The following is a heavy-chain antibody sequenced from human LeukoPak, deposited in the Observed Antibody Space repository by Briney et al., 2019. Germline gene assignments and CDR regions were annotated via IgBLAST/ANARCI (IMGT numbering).Heavy chain of an antibody. D-gene: IGHD3-10*01. J-gene: IGHJ3*01. Sequence: GRSLRLSCAASGFTFSSYGMHWVRQAPGKGLEWVAVIWYDGSNKYYADSVKDRFTISRDNSKNTLYLQMNSLRAEDTAVYYCARDRVVRGDGGMDVWGQGTLVTVSS. CDR2: IWYDGSNK. V-gene: IGHV3-33*01. CDR1: GFTFSSYG. CDR3: ARDRVVRGDGGMDV.